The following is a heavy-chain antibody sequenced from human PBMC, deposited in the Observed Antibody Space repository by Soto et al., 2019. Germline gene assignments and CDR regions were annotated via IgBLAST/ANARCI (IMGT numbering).Heavy chain of an antibody. V-gene: IGHV5-51*03. Sequence: PXESLKSSCKGSGKSFTSYLIGWVRQMPGKGLEWMGIIYPGDSDTRYSPSFQGQVTISADKSISTAYLQWSSLKASDTAMYYCARRILGAEYYFDYWGQGTLVTVSS. CDR2: IYPGDSDT. CDR1: GKSFTSYL. J-gene: IGHJ4*02. D-gene: IGHD1-26*01. CDR3: ARRILGAEYYFDY.